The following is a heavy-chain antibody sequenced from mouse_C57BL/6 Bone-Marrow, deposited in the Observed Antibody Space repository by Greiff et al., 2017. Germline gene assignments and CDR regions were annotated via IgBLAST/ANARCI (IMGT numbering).Heavy chain of an antibody. CDR3: ARWGDYDY. Sequence: QVQLQQPGAELVKPGASVKLSCKASGYTFTSYWMQWVKQRPGQGLEWIGEIDPSDSYTNYNQKFEGKATLTVDTSSSTAYMQLSSLTSEDSAVYYCARWGDYDYWGQGTTLTVSS. CDR2: IDPSDSYT. V-gene: IGHV1-50*01. D-gene: IGHD2-4*01. J-gene: IGHJ2*01. CDR1: GYTFTSYW.